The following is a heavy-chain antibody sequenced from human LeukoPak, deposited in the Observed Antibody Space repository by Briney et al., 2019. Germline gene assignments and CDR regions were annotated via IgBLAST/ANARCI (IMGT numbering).Heavy chain of an antibody. V-gene: IGHV1-69*13. Sequence: SVKVSCKASGYTFISYDISWVRQAPGQGLEWMGGIIPIFGTANYAQKFQGRVTITADESTSTAYMELSSLRSEDTAVYYCAREPGYSYGYLDYWGQGTLVTVSS. J-gene: IGHJ4*02. CDR3: AREPGYSYGYLDY. CDR1: GYTFISYD. D-gene: IGHD5-18*01. CDR2: IIPIFGTA.